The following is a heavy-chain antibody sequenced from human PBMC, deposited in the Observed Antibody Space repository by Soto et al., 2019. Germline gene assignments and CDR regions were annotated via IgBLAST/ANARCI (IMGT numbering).Heavy chain of an antibody. J-gene: IGHJ5*02. Sequence: QLQLQESGPGLVKPSETLSLTCTVSGASVSNGYWSWIRQPPGKGLEWIGFIYFGGSFNYNPSLTSSVSISVETSKNQFSTTLTSVTAADTAVYYCARSYDDSTGFAVGPWGQGTLVTVSS. CDR3: ARSYDDSTGFAVGP. V-gene: IGHV4-59*02. D-gene: IGHD3-22*01. CDR2: IYFGGSF. CDR1: GASVSNGY.